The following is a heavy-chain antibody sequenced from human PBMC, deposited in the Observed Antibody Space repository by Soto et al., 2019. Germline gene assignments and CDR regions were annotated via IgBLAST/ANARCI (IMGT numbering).Heavy chain of an antibody. D-gene: IGHD5-18*01. V-gene: IGHV3-53*04. CDR1: GFTVSSNY. J-gene: IGHJ6*03. Sequence: GGSLSLSCAASGFTVSSNYMSWVRQAPGKGLEWVSVIYSGGSTYYADSVKGRFTISRHNSKNTLYLQMNSLRAEDTAVYYCARVYGYGIPYYYYYYMDVWGKGTTVTVSS. CDR2: IYSGGST. CDR3: ARVYGYGIPYYYYYYMDV.